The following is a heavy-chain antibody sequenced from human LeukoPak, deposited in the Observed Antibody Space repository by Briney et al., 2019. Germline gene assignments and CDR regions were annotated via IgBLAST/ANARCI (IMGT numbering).Heavy chain of an antibody. V-gene: IGHV1-8*01. J-gene: IGHJ5*02. Sequence: ASVKVSCKASGYTFTSYDINWVRQATGQGLEWMGWMNPNSGNTGYAQKFQGRLTMTRDTSTSTVYMGLSSLRSEDTAVYYCAKSVYTIIAVTEGATNWFDPWGEGTLVTVSS. CDR2: MNPNSGNT. CDR1: GYTFTSYD. D-gene: IGHD6-19*01. CDR3: AKSVYTIIAVTEGATNWFDP.